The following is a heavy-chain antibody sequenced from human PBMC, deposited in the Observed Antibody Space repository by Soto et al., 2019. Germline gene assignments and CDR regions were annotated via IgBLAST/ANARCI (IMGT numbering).Heavy chain of an antibody. D-gene: IGHD2-21*02. CDR3: AKDPRGDSFFDY. Sequence: GGSLRLSCEASGFTFSSYGMHWVRQAPGKGLEWVAVISYDGSNKYYADSVKGRFTISRDNSKNTLYLQMNSLRAEDTAVYYCAKDPRGDSFFDYWGQGTLVTVSS. CDR1: GFTFSSYG. CDR2: ISYDGSNK. V-gene: IGHV3-30*18. J-gene: IGHJ4*02.